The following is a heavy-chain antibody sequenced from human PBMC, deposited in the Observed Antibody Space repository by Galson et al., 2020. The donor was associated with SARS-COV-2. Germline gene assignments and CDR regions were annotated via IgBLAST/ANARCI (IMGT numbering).Heavy chain of an antibody. CDR3: ARGLFRTTMVIVVFTSGSFYFDS. D-gene: IGHD3-22*01. CDR1: GGSFSGHY. V-gene: IGHV4-34*01. Sequence: SETLSLTCAVYGGSFSGHYWSWIRQTPGKGLEWIGEITQRGSVNYNPSPKSRVTITADTSKNQFSLELRSVPAADTAVYYCARGLFRTTMVIVVFTSGSFYFDSWGQGTFVSVSS. J-gene: IGHJ4*02. CDR2: ITQRGSV.